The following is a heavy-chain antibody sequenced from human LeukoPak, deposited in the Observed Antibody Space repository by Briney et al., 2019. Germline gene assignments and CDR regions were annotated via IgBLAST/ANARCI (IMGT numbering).Heavy chain of an antibody. CDR2: ISSSSSYT. D-gene: IGHD6-19*01. Sequence: GGSLRLSCAASGFTFSDYYMSWIRQAPGKGLEWVSYISSSSSYTNYADSVKGRFTISRDNAKNSLHLQMNSLRAEDTAVYYCARQGGAYSSGRFDYWGQGTLVTVSS. CDR3: ARQGGAYSSGRFDY. V-gene: IGHV3-11*06. CDR1: GFTFSDYY. J-gene: IGHJ4*02.